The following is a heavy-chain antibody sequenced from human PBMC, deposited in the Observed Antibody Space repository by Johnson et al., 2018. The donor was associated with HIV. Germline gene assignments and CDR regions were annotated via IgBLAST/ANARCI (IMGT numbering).Heavy chain of an antibody. CDR1: GFIFSTYG. CDR3: AKSRDLVGAGAFDI. D-gene: IGHD1-26*01. V-gene: IGHV3-NL1*01. Sequence: QVKLVESGGGVVRPGRSLRLSCAASGFIFSTYGMHWVRQAPGKGLEWVAVIYSGGSTYYADSVKGRFTISRDNSKNTLYLQMNSMRAEDTSVYYCAKSRDLVGAGAFDIWGRGTMVTVTA. CDR2: IYSGGST. J-gene: IGHJ3*02.